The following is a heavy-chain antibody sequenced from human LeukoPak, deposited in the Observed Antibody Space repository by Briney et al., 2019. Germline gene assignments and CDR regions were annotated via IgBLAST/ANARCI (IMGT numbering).Heavy chain of an antibody. D-gene: IGHD2-8*01. CDR1: AGSLHTYY. J-gene: IGHJ3*02. CDR2: IYYSGST. CDR3: ARLPPVSLDAFDI. V-gene: IGHV4-59*08. Sequence: PSETLSLTCTVSAGSLHTYYWSWIRQPPGKGLEWIGYIYYSGSTNYNPSLKSRVTISVDTSKNQFSLKLSSVTAATASVYYCARLPPVSLDAFDIWGQGTMVTVSS.